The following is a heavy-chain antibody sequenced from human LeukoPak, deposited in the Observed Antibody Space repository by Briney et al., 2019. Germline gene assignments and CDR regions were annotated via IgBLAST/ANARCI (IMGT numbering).Heavy chain of an antibody. J-gene: IGHJ4*02. V-gene: IGHV1-2*02. CDR1: GFTFTGYY. D-gene: IGHD2-8*02. CDR2: INPNGGGT. CDR3: ARDRSRVLDY. Sequence: ASVKVSCKASGFTFTGYYMHWLRQAPGQGLEWMGWINPNGGGTDYAQKFQGRVTMTRDTTISMTYMELKWLRSDDTAVYYCARDRSRVLDYWGQGTLVTVSS.